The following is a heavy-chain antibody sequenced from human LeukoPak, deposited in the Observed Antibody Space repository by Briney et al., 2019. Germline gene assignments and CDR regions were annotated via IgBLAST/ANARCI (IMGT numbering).Heavy chain of an antibody. J-gene: IGHJ3*02. V-gene: IGHV4-59*11. Sequence: SETLSLTCSVSGSSISPHHWTWIRQAPGEGLEWMGYIYYRGTTNDSPSLKNRLTVSVDTSKNQISLKLTSVTAADTAVYYCARIQPSCPGLGFCSFDIWGQGTLATVSS. D-gene: IGHD3-3*01. CDR3: ARIQPSCPGLGFCSFDI. CDR1: GSSISPHH. CDR2: IYYRGTT.